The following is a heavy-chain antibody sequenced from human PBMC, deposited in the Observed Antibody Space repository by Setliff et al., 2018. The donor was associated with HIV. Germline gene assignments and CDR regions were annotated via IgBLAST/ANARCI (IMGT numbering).Heavy chain of an antibody. Sequence: SETLSLTCTVSGGSISSYYWSWIRQPPGKGLEWIGYIYTTGSTNYNPSLKSRVTISVDTSKNQFSLKLSSVTAADTAVYYCARGSRGYSYAYYYYYMDVWGKGTTVTVSS. CDR3: ARGSRGYSYAYYYYYMDV. V-gene: IGHV4-59*01. CDR1: GGSISSYY. J-gene: IGHJ6*03. CDR2: IYTTGST. D-gene: IGHD5-18*01.